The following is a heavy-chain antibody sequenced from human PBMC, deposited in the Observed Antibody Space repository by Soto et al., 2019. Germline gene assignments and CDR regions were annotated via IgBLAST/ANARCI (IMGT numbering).Heavy chain of an antibody. CDR3: ARPMVRGASLSFDI. CDR1: GGTFSSYA. V-gene: IGHV1-69*06. CDR2: IIPIFGTA. Sequence: QVQLVQSGAEVKKPGSSVKVSCKASGGTFSSYAISWGRQAPGQGLEWMGGIIPIFGTANYAQKLQGRVTITAAKPTSTAYMELSSLRSEDTAVYYCARPMVRGASLSFDIWGQGTMVTVSS. D-gene: IGHD3-10*01. J-gene: IGHJ3*02.